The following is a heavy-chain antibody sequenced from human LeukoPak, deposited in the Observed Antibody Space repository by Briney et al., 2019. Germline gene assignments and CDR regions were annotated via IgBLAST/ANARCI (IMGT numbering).Heavy chain of an antibody. CDR3: SRDQDYSASGGSRTYYFYMDV. CDR2: FYTTGTP. J-gene: IGHJ6*03. CDR1: GASITNSF. Sequence: PSETLSLTCTVSGASITNSFWSWIRQPAGKGLEWIGRFYTTGTPTYNPSLKSRVTMSADTSQNQLSLRLSSVTAADTAVYYCSRDQDYSASGGSRTYYFYMDVWGKGTTVTVSS. D-gene: IGHD3-10*01. V-gene: IGHV4-4*07.